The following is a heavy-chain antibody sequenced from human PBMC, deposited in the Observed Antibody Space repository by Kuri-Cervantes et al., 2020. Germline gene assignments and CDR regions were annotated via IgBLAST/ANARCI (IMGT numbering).Heavy chain of an antibody. CDR1: GYSLSSTYN. CDR3: ARAPGLFWSGYFGKFYFDY. D-gene: IGHD3-3*01. Sequence: SETLSLTCAVSGYSLSSTYNWGWIRQRPGKGLEWIGSVYQSGSTFYNPSLKSRLTISVDTSKNQFSLKLSSVTAADTAVYYCARAPGLFWSGYFGKFYFDYWGQGTLVTVSS. CDR2: VYQSGST. J-gene: IGHJ4*02. V-gene: IGHV4-38-2*01.